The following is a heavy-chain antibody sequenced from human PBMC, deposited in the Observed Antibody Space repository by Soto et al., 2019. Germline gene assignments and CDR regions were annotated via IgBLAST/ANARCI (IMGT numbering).Heavy chain of an antibody. CDR2: SKANHQNFAT. CDR1: GFTFSDHY. Sequence: GGSLRLSCAASGFTFSDHYMDWVRQAPGKGLEWVSRSKANHQNFATEYAASVKGRLTISRDVSQNSVHLQMDRLQPEDTAVYFCAKEGEARYLDLWGQGTLVTVSS. J-gene: IGHJ5*02. V-gene: IGHV3-72*01. CDR3: AKEGEARYLDL. D-gene: IGHD1-1*01.